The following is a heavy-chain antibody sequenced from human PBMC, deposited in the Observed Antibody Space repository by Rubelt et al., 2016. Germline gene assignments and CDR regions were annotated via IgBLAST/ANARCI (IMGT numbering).Heavy chain of an antibody. J-gene: IGHJ4*02. CDR1: GFTVSSYG. Sequence: EVQLVESGGGSVQPGGSLRLSCAASGFTVSSYGMHWVRQAPGKGLEWVSAISGSGGSTYYAVSVKGRFTIARDNSKNTLYLQMNSLRAEDTAVYYCAKESADILGYWGQGTLVTVSS. D-gene: IGHD3-9*01. CDR2: ISGSGGST. V-gene: IGHV3-23*04. CDR3: AKESADILGY.